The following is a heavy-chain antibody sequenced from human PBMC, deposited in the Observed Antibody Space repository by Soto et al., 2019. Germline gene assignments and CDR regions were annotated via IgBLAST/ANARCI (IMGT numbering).Heavy chain of an antibody. CDR2: IRSSSSTI. CDR3: ERERCDSTSCYLGCFGMDV. CDR1: GFTFSRYS. D-gene: IGHD2-2*01. V-gene: IGHV3-48*02. J-gene: IGHJ6*02. Sequence: EVQLVESGGGLVQPGGSLRLSCAASGFTFSRYSMSWVRQAPGRGLEWISYIRSSSSTIYYADSVKGRFTISRDIAKNSLYLQVNSLRDEDTAVYYCERERCDSTSCYLGCFGMDVWGQGTTVTVSS.